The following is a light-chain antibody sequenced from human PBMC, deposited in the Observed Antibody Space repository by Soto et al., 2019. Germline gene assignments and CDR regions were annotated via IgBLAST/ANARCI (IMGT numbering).Light chain of an antibody. V-gene: IGKV1-5*03. J-gene: IGKJ1*01. Sequence: DIQMTQSPSTLSASVGDRVTITCRASQSISDSLAWYQQKPGKAPKLLIYEASSLKSGVPSRFSGSRSGTEYTLTISSLQPDELATYYCQQYNGYWTFGQGTKVEIK. CDR2: EAS. CDR1: QSISDS. CDR3: QQYNGYWT.